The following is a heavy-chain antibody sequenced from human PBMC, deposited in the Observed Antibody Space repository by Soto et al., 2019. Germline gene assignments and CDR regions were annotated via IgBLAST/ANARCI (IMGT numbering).Heavy chain of an antibody. Sequence: SGPTRGNATQALRLTCTFSGFSLTSGVVGVGWIRQPPGEALEWLALIYWNDEQYYNPSLRNRLTITRDTSKNQVVLTMTNMDPVDTATYYCAHRLPGPSGYDVWGQGTTVTVSS. J-gene: IGHJ6*02. D-gene: IGHD6-13*01. CDR2: IYWNDEQ. CDR1: GFSLTSGVVG. V-gene: IGHV2-5*01. CDR3: AHRLPGPSGYDV.